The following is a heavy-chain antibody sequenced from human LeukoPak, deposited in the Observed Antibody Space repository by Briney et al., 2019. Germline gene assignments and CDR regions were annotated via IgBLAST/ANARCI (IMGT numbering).Heavy chain of an antibody. CDR1: GGSSSSYY. D-gene: IGHD2-2*01. J-gene: IGHJ6*03. V-gene: IGHV4-4*07. Sequence: SETLSLNGTGSGGSSSSYYWSWIRQPPGKGLEWIWRIYTGGRTNYKPSLKRRVNMSVDTSKKQFPLKLNSVRDADPAVYYCARGGKRYCSSTSCYSPPYYYYYYYMDVWGKGTTVTVSS. CDR2: IYTGGRT. CDR3: ARGGKRYCSSTSCYSPPYYYYYYYMDV.